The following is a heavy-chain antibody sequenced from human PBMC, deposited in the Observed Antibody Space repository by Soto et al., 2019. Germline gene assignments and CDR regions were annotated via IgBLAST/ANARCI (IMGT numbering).Heavy chain of an antibody. Sequence: GGSLRLSCAASGFTFSSYWMHWVRQAPGKGLVWVSRINSDGSSTSYADSVKGRFTISRDNAKNTLYLQMNSLRAEDTAVYYCARERISIYYYYMDVWGKGTTVTVSS. D-gene: IGHD3-3*01. CDR3: ARERISIYYYYMDV. V-gene: IGHV3-74*01. J-gene: IGHJ6*03. CDR1: GFTFSSYW. CDR2: INSDGSST.